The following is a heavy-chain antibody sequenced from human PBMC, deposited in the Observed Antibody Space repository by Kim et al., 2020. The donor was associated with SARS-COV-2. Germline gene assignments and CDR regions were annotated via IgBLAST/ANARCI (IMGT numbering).Heavy chain of an antibody. CDR3: ARERNDILTGPHFDY. Sequence: PSLKSRVTISVDTSKNQFSLKLSSVTAADTAVYYCARERNDILTGPHFDYWGQGTLVTVSS. D-gene: IGHD3-9*01. V-gene: IGHV4-31*02. J-gene: IGHJ4*02.